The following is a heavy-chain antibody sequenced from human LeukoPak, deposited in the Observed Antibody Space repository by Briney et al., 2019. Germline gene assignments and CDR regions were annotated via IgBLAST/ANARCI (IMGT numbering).Heavy chain of an antibody. J-gene: IGHJ4*02. V-gene: IGHV1-2*02. CDR1: GYTFTGYY. CDR3: ARDNVDTAISFSFDY. Sequence: ASVKVSCKASGYTFTGYYMHWVRQAPGQGLEWMGWINPNSGGTNYAQKFQGRVTMTRDTSISTAYMELSRLRSDDTAVYYCARDNVDTAISFSFDYWGQGTLVTVSS. CDR2: INPNSGGT. D-gene: IGHD5-18*01.